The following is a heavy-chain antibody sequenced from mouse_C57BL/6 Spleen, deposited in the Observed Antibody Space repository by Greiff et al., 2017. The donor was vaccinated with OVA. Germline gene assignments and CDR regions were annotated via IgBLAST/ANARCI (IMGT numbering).Heavy chain of an antibody. CDR3: ASSGFYFDY. J-gene: IGHJ2*01. Sequence: EVQRVESGPGLVKPSQSLSLTCSVTGYSITSGYYWNWIRQFPGNKLEWMGYISYDGNNNYNPSLKNTISITRDTAKNQLCLKLNAVTTEDTATYYCASSGFYFDYWGQGTTLTVSS. V-gene: IGHV3-6*01. D-gene: IGHD3-2*02. CDR2: ISYDGNN. CDR1: GYSITSGYY.